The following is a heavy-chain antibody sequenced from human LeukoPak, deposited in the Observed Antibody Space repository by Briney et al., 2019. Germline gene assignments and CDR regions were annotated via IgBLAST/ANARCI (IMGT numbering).Heavy chain of an antibody. CDR2: INPNSGGT. CDR1: GYTFTGYY. V-gene: IGHV1-2*06. D-gene: IGHD2-15*01. Sequence: ASVKVSCKASGYTFTGYYMHWVRQAPGQGLEWMGRINPNSGGTNYAQKFQGRVTMTRDTSISTAYMELSGLRSDDTAVYYCASSIVVVVAATDAFDIWGQGTMVTVSS. CDR3: ASSIVVVVAATDAFDI. J-gene: IGHJ3*02.